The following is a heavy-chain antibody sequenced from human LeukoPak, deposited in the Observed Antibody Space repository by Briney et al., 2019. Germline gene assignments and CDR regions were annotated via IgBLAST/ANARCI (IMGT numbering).Heavy chain of an antibody. D-gene: IGHD3-10*01. J-gene: IGHJ4*02. CDR1: GGSISSYY. CDR3: AREKSSGWFGGPLEYYFDY. V-gene: IGHV4-59*01. Sequence: SETLSLTCTVSGGSISSYYWSWIRQPPGKGLEWIGYIYYSGSTNYNPSLKSRVTISVDTSKNQFSLKLSSVTAADTAVYYCAREKSSGWFGGPLEYYFDYWGQGTLVTVSS. CDR2: IYYSGST.